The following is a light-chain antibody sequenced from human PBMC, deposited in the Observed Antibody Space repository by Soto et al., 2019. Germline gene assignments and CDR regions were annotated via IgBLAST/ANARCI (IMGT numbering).Light chain of an antibody. CDR2: DAS. Sequence: EIVLTQSPATLSLSPGERATLSCRASQSVSGCLAWYQQNPGQAPRLLIHDASNRATGIPARFSGSGSGTDFTLTISSLEPEDFAVYYCQQRCNWPLTFGGGTKVEIK. V-gene: IGKV3-11*01. CDR1: QSVSGC. J-gene: IGKJ4*01. CDR3: QQRCNWPLT.